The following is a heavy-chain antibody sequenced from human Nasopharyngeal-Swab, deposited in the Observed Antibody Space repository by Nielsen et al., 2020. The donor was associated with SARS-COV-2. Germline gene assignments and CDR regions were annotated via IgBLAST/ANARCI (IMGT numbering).Heavy chain of an antibody. V-gene: IGHV1-24*01. Sequence: ASVKVSCKVSGYTLTELSMHWVRQAPGKGLEWMGGFDPEDGETIYAQKFQGRVTMTEDTSTDTAYMELSSLRSEDTAVYYCATTTPIVGAPSWFDPWGQGTLVTASS. CDR2: FDPEDGET. CDR1: GYTLTELS. D-gene: IGHD1-26*01. J-gene: IGHJ5*02. CDR3: ATTTPIVGAPSWFDP.